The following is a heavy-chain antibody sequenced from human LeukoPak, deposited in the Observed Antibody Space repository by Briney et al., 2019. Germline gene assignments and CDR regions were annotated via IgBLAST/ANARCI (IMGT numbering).Heavy chain of an antibody. CDR2: ISAYNGNT. Sequence: ASVKVSCKASGYTFTSYGISLVRQAPGQGLEWMGWISAYNGNTNYAQKLQGRVTMTTDTSTSTAYMELRSLRSDDTAVYYCARSYYYDSSGKFDYWGQGTLVTVSS. D-gene: IGHD3-22*01. V-gene: IGHV1-18*01. J-gene: IGHJ4*02. CDR3: ARSYYYDSSGKFDY. CDR1: GYTFTSYG.